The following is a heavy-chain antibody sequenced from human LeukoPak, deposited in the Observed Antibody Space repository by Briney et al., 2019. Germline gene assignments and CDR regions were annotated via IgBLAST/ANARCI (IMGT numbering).Heavy chain of an antibody. CDR1: GGSFSGYY. CDR2: IYYSGST. D-gene: IGHD2-15*01. CDR3: ARRSCSGGSCCLDY. J-gene: IGHJ4*02. Sequence: SETLSLTCAVYGGSFSGYYWSWIRQPPRKGLDWIGYIYYSGSTNYNPSLKSRVTISVDTSKNQFSLKLSSVTAADTAVYYCARRSCSGGSCCLDYWGQGTLVTVSS. V-gene: IGHV4-59*08.